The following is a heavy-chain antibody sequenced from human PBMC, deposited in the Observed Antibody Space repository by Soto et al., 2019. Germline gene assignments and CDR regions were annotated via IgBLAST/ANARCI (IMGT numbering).Heavy chain of an antibody. J-gene: IGHJ1*01. D-gene: IGHD3-22*01. Sequence: QITLKESGPTLVKPTQTLTLTCTFSGFSLSTSGVGVGWIRQPPGKALEWLALISWNDDKRYSPSLKSRLTITKDTSKNQVVLTMTNMDPVDTATYYCAPSYYYDSSGHPEYFQHWGQGTLVTVSS. V-gene: IGHV2-5*01. CDR1: GFSLSTSGVG. CDR3: APSYYYDSSGHPEYFQH. CDR2: ISWNDDK.